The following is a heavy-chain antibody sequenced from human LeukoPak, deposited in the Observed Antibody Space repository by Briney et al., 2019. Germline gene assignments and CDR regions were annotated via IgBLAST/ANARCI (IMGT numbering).Heavy chain of an antibody. CDR1: RFTVSSNY. CDR3: ARGRFGLSLDY. D-gene: IGHD3-16*01. CDR2: IYSSGST. V-gene: IGHV3-66*01. Sequence: SGGSLRLSCAASRFTVSSNYMSWVRQAPGKGLEWVSFIYSSGSTYYADSVRGRFTISRDNSNNTSYLQMNSLRVEDTAVYYCARGRFGLSLDYWGQGTLVTVSS. J-gene: IGHJ4*02.